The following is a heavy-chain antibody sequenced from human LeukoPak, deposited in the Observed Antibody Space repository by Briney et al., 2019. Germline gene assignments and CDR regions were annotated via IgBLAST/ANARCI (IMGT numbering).Heavy chain of an antibody. J-gene: IGHJ4*02. CDR3: ASILSLQLWLHQ. CDR2: IIPIFGTA. V-gene: IGHV1-69*01. D-gene: IGHD5-18*01. Sequence: ASVTVSCKASGGTFSSYAISWVRQAPGQGLEWMGGIIPIFGTANYAQKFQGRVTITADESTSTAYMELSSLRSEDTAVYYCASILSLQLWLHQWGQGTLVTVSS. CDR1: GGTFSSYA.